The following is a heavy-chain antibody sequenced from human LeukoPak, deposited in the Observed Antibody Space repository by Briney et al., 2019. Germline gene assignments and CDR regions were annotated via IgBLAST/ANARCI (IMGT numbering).Heavy chain of an antibody. CDR3: ARHCSSTSCYSRWYFDL. Sequence: PSETLSLTCTVSGGSIGSYYWSWIRQPPGKGLEWIGYIYYSGSTNYNPSLKSRVTISVDTSKNQFSLKLSSVTAADTAVYYCARHCSSTSCYSRWYFDLWGRGTLVTVSS. CDR2: IYYSGST. CDR1: GGSIGSYY. V-gene: IGHV4-59*08. J-gene: IGHJ2*01. D-gene: IGHD2-2*01.